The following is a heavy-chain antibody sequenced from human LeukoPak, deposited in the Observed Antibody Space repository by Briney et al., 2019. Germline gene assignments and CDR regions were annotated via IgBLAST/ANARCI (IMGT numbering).Heavy chain of an antibody. Sequence: SETLPLTCAVSGGSISSGGYSWSWIRQPPGKGLEWIGYIYHSGSTYYNPSLKSRVTISVDTSKNQFSLKLSSVTAADTAVYYCARYSGSYYDHDYWGQGTLVTVSS. J-gene: IGHJ4*02. D-gene: IGHD1-26*01. CDR2: IYHSGST. V-gene: IGHV4-30-2*02. CDR3: ARYSGSYYDHDY. CDR1: GGSISSGGYS.